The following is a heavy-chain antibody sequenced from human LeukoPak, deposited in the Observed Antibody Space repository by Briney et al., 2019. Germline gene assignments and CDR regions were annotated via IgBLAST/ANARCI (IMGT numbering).Heavy chain of an antibody. CDR3: ARQRVMTTTYDAFDI. CDR1: GYTFSTYW. V-gene: IGHV5-51*01. D-gene: IGHD1-1*01. Sequence: PGESLKISCKGSGYTFSTYWIGWVRQAPGKGLEWMGIIYPGDSDTGYSPSFQGQVTISVDKSISTANLQWSSLKASDTAMYYCARQRVMTTTYDAFDIWGQGTMVTVSS. CDR2: IYPGDSDT. J-gene: IGHJ3*02.